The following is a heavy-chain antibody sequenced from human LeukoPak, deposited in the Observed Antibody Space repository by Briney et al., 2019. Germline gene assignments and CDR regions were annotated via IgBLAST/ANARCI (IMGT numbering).Heavy chain of an antibody. V-gene: IGHV3-74*01. Sequence: PGGSLRLSCAASGFTFSSYWMHWVRQAPGKGLVWVSRITSDGISTSYADSVKGRFTISRDNSKNTLYLQMNSLRAEDTAVYYCARAPWIAAAGTLYYFDYWGQGTLVTVSS. CDR3: ARAPWIAAAGTLYYFDY. CDR1: GFTFSSYW. J-gene: IGHJ4*02. CDR2: ITSDGIST. D-gene: IGHD6-13*01.